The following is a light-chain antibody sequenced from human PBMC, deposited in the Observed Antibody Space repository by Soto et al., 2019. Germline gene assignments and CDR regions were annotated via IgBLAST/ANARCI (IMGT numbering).Light chain of an antibody. J-gene: IGLJ3*02. CDR1: SSDVGAYNY. CDR3: SSYTSGSTWV. V-gene: IGLV2-14*01. Sequence: QSVLTQPASVSGSPGQSITISCTGTSSDVGAYNYVSWYQQHPGKAPKLMIYEVSNRPSGVSNRFSGSKSGNTASLTISGLQTEDEGDHYCSSYTSGSTWVFGGGTKLTVL. CDR2: EVS.